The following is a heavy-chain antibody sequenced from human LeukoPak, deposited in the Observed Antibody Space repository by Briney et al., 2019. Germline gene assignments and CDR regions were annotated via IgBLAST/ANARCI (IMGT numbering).Heavy chain of an antibody. J-gene: IGHJ4*02. CDR2: ISGSGGSA. Sequence: GGSLRLSCATSGFIFSTYALSWVRQAPGKGLEWASRISGSGGSAYHASSVKGRFTISRDSSKNRLCLQMNSLRAEDTAIYYCARVIRAPPGKGYFDYWGQGTLVTVSS. CDR3: ARVIRAPPGKGYFDY. D-gene: IGHD6-13*01. V-gene: IGHV3-23*01. CDR1: GFIFSTYA.